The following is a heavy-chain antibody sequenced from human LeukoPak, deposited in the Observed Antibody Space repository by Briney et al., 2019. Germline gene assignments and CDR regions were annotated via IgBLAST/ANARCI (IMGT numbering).Heavy chain of an antibody. CDR2: ISSSSGYI. D-gene: IGHD6-19*01. J-gene: IGHJ3*02. Sequence: PGGSLRLSCAASGFTFSSYSMNWVRHAPGKGLEWVSSISSSSGYIYYADSVKGRFTISRDNAKNSLYLQMNSLRAEDTAVYYCVRDYGHGIAVAGSDAFDIWGQGTMVTVSS. CDR3: VRDYGHGIAVAGSDAFDI. CDR1: GFTFSSYS. V-gene: IGHV3-21*01.